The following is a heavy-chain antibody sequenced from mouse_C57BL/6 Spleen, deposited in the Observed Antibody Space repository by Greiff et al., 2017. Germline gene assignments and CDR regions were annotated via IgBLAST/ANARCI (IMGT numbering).Heavy chain of an antibody. D-gene: IGHD2-5*01. V-gene: IGHV14-4*01. CDR2: IDPENGDT. Sequence: EVQLQQSGAELVRPGASVKLSCTASGFNIKDDYMHWVKQRPEQGLEWIGWIDPENGDTEYASKFQGKATITADTSSNTAYLQLSSLTSEDTAVYYCTTRAYSNYDFDYWGQGTTLTVSS. CDR1: GFNIKDDY. J-gene: IGHJ2*01. CDR3: TTRAYSNYDFDY.